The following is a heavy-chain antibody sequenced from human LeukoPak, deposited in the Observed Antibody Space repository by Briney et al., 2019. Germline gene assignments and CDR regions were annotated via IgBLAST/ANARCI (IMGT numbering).Heavy chain of an antibody. CDR3: ARDSGGYSYGYYYYYGMDV. J-gene: IGHJ6*02. V-gene: IGHV1-18*01. Sequence: ASEKVSCKASGYTFTSYGISWVRQAPGQGLEWMGWISAYNGNTNYAQKLQGRVTMTTDTSTSTAYMELRSLRSDDTAVYYCARDSGGYSYGYYYYYGMDVWGQGTTVTVSS. CDR1: GYTFTSYG. D-gene: IGHD5-18*01. CDR2: ISAYNGNT.